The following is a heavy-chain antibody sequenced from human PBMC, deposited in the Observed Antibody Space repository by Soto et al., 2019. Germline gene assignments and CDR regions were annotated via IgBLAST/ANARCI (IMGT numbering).Heavy chain of an antibody. Sequence: GGSLRLSCAASGFTFSSYGMHWVRQAPGKGLEWVAVIWYDGSNKYYADSVKGRFTISRDNSKNTLYLQMNSLRAEDTAVYYCARGPQHLHYYDSSEVLGYWGQGTLVTVSS. CDR2: IWYDGSNK. V-gene: IGHV3-33*01. CDR1: GFTFSSYG. CDR3: ARGPQHLHYYDSSEVLGY. J-gene: IGHJ4*02. D-gene: IGHD3-22*01.